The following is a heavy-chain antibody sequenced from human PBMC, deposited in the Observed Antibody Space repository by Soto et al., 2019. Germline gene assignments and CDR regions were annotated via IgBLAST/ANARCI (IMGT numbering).Heavy chain of an antibody. CDR3: ARDIAAVSYGMDV. J-gene: IGHJ6*02. Sequence: QVQLVQSGAEVKKPGASVKVSCKASGYTFTSYGISWVRQAPGQGLEWMGWISGYNGNTNYAQKLQGRVTMTTDTSTSTAYMDLRSLKSDNTAVYYCARDIAAVSYGMDVWGQGTTVTVSS. V-gene: IGHV1-18*01. CDR2: ISGYNGNT. D-gene: IGHD6-13*01. CDR1: GYTFTSYG.